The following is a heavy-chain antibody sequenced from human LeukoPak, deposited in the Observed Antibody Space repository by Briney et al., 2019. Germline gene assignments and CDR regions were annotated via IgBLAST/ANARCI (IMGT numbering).Heavy chain of an antibody. CDR1: GFTFRSYE. J-gene: IGHJ5*01. CDR2: ISGSGSRI. CDR3: ARDLPWFDS. V-gene: IGHV3-48*03. Sequence: GGSLRLSCAASGFTFRSYEMNWVRQAPGKGLEWVSQISGSGSRIHYAESVKGRFTISRDNAKNSLYLEMHSLRAEDTAVYYCARDLPWFDSWGQGTLVTVSS.